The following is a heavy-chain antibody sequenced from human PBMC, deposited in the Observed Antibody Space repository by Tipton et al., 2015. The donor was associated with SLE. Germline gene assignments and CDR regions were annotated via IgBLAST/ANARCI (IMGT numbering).Heavy chain of an antibody. CDR1: GGSLSSSSYY. CDR3: ARGGPWTISRSTILYFQH. D-gene: IGHD3-3*01. Sequence: TLSLTCTVSGGSLSSSSYYWGWIRQPPGKGLEWIGSIYYSGRTYSNPPLKSRVTISVDTSKNQFSLKLSSVTAAETAVYYCARGGPWTISRSTILYFQHWGQGTLVTVSS. CDR2: IYYSGRT. J-gene: IGHJ1*01. V-gene: IGHV4-39*07.